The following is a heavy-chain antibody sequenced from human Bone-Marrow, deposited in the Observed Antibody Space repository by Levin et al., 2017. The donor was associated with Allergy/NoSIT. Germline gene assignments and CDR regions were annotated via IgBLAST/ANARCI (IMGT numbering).Heavy chain of an antibody. Sequence: GGSLRLSCAASGFTFSAYAMTWVRQAPGKGLEWVSSISGSGQITYYTDSVKGRFTISRDNSKNTLYVEMNSLRAEDTAMYYCTKASVTVAAFGHFDYWGQGVLVTVSS. V-gene: IGHV3-23*01. CDR2: ISGSGQIT. J-gene: IGHJ4*02. D-gene: IGHD3-16*01. CDR3: TKASVTVAAFGHFDY. CDR1: GFTFSAYA.